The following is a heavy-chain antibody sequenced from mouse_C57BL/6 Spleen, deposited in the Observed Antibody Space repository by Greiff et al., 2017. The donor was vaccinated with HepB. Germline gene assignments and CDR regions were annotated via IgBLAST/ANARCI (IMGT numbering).Heavy chain of an antibody. CDR1: GYTFTSYW. J-gene: IGHJ3*01. D-gene: IGHD1-1*01. CDR3: AEIYGSFAY. V-gene: IGHV1-81*01. Sequence: QVQLKQPGTELVKPGASVKLSCKASGYTFTSYWMHWVKQRTGQGLEWIGEIYPRSGNTYYNEKFKGKATLTADKSSSTAYMELRSLTSEDSAVYFCAEIYGSFAYWGQGTLVTVSA. CDR2: IYPRSGNT.